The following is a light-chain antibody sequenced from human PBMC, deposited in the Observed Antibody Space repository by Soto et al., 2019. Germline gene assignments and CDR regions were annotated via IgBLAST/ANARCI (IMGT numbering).Light chain of an antibody. V-gene: IGLV2-23*01. Sequence: ALTQPASVSGSPGQSITMSCTGTSSDVGSFNVVSWYQHHPGKGPKLIIYETTRRPSGVPNRFSGSRSGNTASLTISGLQAEDEADYYCCSYAGSRNWMFGGGTK. J-gene: IGLJ3*02. CDR3: CSYAGSRNWM. CDR2: ETT. CDR1: SSDVGSFNV.